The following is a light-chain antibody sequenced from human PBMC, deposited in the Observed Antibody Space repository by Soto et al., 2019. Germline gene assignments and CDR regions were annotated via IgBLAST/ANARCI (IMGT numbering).Light chain of an antibody. CDR2: EGS. Sequence: QSVLTQPASVSGSPGQSITISCTGTSSDVGSYNLVSWYQQHPGKAPKLMIYEGSKRPSVVTNLFSGSKSGNTASLTITGYQSENDEDYNCCTYAGSSTLVFVGGTKLTVL. V-gene: IGLV2-23*01. J-gene: IGLJ2*01. CDR3: CTYAGSSTLV. CDR1: SSDVGSYNL.